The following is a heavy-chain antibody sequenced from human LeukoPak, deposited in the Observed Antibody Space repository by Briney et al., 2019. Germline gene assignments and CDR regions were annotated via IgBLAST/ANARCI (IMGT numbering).Heavy chain of an antibody. J-gene: IGHJ4*02. Sequence: PGGSLRLSCAASGFTFDDYTMYWVRQVPGKGLERVSLISWDGDYTDYADSVKGRFTISRDNTKNSLYLQMNSLRTEDTALFYCAKDMGIAVAGTIDYWGQGTLVTVSS. CDR2: ISWDGDYT. CDR1: GFTFDDYT. D-gene: IGHD6-19*01. CDR3: AKDMGIAVAGTIDY. V-gene: IGHV3-43*01.